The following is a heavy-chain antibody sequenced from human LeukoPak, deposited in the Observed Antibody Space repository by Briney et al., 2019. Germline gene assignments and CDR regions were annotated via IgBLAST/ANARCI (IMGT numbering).Heavy chain of an antibody. V-gene: IGHV3-23*01. CDR2: ISGSGSST. D-gene: IGHD1-14*01. CDR1: GFTFDDYA. CDR3: AKETGGSLDY. Sequence: PGGSLRLSCAASGFTFDDYAMHWVRQAPGKGLEWVSAISGSGSSTYYADSVKGRFTISRDKSKNTLYLQMNSLRAEDTAVYYCAKETGGSLDYWGQGTLVTVSS. J-gene: IGHJ4*02.